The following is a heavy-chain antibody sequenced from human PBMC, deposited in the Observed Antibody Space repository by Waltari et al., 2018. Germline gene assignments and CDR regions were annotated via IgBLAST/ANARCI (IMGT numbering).Heavy chain of an antibody. CDR2: IKEDGSEK. Sequence: EVQLVESGGGLVQTGGSRRLSCAALGFAVSSYWMGWARQAPGKGLEWVANIKEDGSEKSYVDSVKGRFTISRDNAKNSLSLQMNSLRAEDTAVYYCARISSTATRDSWGRGTLVTVSS. CDR1: GFAVSSYW. D-gene: IGHD6-6*01. CDR3: ARISSTATRDS. V-gene: IGHV3-7*01. J-gene: IGHJ4*02.